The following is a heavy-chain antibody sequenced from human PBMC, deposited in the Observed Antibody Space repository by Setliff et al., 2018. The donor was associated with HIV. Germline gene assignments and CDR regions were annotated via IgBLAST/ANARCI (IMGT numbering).Heavy chain of an antibody. D-gene: IGHD3-3*01. V-gene: IGHV1-18*01. CDR2: ISAYIGDT. CDR3: ARQFLDWSNDYYSRYYMDV. J-gene: IGHJ6*03. Sequence: ASVKVSCKASGYTFTNYGISWVRQAPGQGLEWMGWISAYIGDTKSAQTFQGRVTMTTDTSTSTAYLELRSLRSDDTAVYYCARQFLDWSNDYYSRYYMDVWGKGTTVTVSS. CDR1: GYTFTNYG.